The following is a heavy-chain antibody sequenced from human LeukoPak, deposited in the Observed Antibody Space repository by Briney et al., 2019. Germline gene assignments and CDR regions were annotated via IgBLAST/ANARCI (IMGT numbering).Heavy chain of an antibody. J-gene: IGHJ6*03. CDR3: ARDKDYVRYYYMDV. CDR1: GFIFSSYA. D-gene: IGHD3-16*01. CDR2: LSYDGNNK. V-gene: IGHV3-30*04. Sequence: GGSLRLSCAASGFIFSSYAMHWVRQAPGKGLEWGAILSYDGNNKYYADSVKGRFTISRDNFKNALYLQMNSLRAKDTAVYYCARDKDYVRYYYMDVWGKGTTVTVSS.